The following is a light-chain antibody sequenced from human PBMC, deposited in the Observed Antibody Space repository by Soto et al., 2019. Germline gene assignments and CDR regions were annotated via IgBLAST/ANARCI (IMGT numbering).Light chain of an antibody. CDR3: QQYINWPLT. J-gene: IGKJ4*01. CDR1: QNISRW. CDR2: NAF. V-gene: IGKV1-5*01. Sequence: DIQMTQSPSTLSASVGDRVTITCRASQNISRWLAWYQHKPGKAPNLLIYNAFTSESGVPSRFSGSGSGTDFTLTISSLQPDDFATYYCQQYINWPLTFGGGTNVEI.